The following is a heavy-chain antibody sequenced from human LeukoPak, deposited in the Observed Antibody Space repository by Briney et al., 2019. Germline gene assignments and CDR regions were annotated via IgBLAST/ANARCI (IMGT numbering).Heavy chain of an antibody. CDR1: GGSFSGYY. D-gene: IGHD2-15*01. CDR2: INHSGST. V-gene: IGHV4-34*01. Sequence: PSETLSLTCAVYGGSFSGYYWSWIRQPPGKGLEWIGEINHSGSTNYNPSLKSRVTISVDTSKNQFSLKLSFVTAADTAVYYCARVWGRYCSGGSCYGFRWFDPWGQGTLVTVSS. J-gene: IGHJ5*02. CDR3: ARVWGRYCSGGSCYGFRWFDP.